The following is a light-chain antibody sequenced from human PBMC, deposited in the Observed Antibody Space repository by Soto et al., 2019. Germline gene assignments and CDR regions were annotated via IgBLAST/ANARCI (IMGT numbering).Light chain of an antibody. CDR1: KLGDKL. V-gene: IGLV3-1*01. J-gene: IGLJ1*01. CDR2: QDS. CDR3: QAWDSSTAV. Sequence: SYELTQPPSVSVSPGLTASITCSGDKLGDKLAYWYQQKPGQSTVLVMYQDSKRPSGIPERFSGSNSGNTATLTISGTQSMDEADYYCQAWDSSTAVFGTGTKLTVL.